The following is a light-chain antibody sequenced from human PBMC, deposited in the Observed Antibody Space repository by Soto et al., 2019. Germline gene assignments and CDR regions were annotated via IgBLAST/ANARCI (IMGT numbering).Light chain of an antibody. CDR1: QDINNY. V-gene: IGKV1-27*01. CDR3: QKYDIAPRT. CDR2: AAS. Sequence: DIQMTQSPSSLSASVGDRVTITCRASQDINNYLAWYQQRPGKVPKLLIYAASTLQSGVPSRFSGSGSGTDFTITISSLQPEDVASYYCQKYDIAPRTFGGGTRVEVK. J-gene: IGKJ4*01.